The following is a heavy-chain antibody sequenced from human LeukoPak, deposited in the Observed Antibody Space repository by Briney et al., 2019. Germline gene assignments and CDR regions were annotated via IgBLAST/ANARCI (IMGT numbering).Heavy chain of an antibody. Sequence: GASLKISCKGSGYSITSYWIGWVRQTPGKGLGWVGIIYPGDSDTRYSPSFQGQVTISADKSISTAYLQWSSLKASDTAMYYCARSRSATVISHFDYWGQGTLVTVSS. J-gene: IGHJ4*02. D-gene: IGHD4-17*01. V-gene: IGHV5-51*01. CDR3: ARSRSATVISHFDY. CDR1: GYSITSYW. CDR2: IYPGDSDT.